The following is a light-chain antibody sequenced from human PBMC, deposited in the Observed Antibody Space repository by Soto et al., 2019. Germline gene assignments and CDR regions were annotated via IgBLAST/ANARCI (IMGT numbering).Light chain of an antibody. CDR3: QQRSNWPRT. V-gene: IGKV3-11*01. CDR1: QSVSNNY. Sequence: EILWTQSTGTLSLSPREKATPSCKSSQSVSNNYLAWYQQKPGQAPSLLIYDASNRATGIPARFSGSGSGTDFTLTISSLEPEDFAVYYCQQRSNWPRTFGQGTKV. J-gene: IGKJ1*01. CDR2: DAS.